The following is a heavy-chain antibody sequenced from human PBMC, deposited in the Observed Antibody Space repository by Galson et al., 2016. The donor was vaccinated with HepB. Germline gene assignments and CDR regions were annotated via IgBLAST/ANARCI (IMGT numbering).Heavy chain of an antibody. CDR1: GFTFSYYG. Sequence: SLRLSCAPSGFTFSYYGMHWVRQAPGQGLEWLAVILNDGSQEYYADSVKGRFTISRDNSRDTLYLQMNSLRVEDTAVYYWVRDDSRWANGFDIWGQGTMVVVSS. CDR2: ILNDGSQE. D-gene: IGHD3-22*01. CDR3: VRDDSRWANGFDI. J-gene: IGHJ3*02. V-gene: IGHV3-33*01.